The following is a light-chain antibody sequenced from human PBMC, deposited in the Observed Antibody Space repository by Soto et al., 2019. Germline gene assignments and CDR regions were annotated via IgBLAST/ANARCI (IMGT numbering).Light chain of an antibody. Sequence: DIQMTQSPSAVSASVGDRRTITCRASRDISNSLAWYQQTPGKAPKLLLRGASSLHRGVPSRFSGGGAGTEFTLTISSLQPEDFATYYCQQTSAFPRTFGQGTKVDIK. V-gene: IGKV1-12*01. CDR3: QQTSAFPRT. CDR1: RDISNS. CDR2: GAS. J-gene: IGKJ2*01.